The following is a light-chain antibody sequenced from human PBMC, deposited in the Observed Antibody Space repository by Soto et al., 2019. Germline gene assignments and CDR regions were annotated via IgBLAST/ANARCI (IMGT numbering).Light chain of an antibody. V-gene: IGLV2-23*02. J-gene: IGLJ2*01. CDR3: SSYADTTTFGVV. CDR2: EVT. CDR1: SSDFGGYNV. Sequence: QSALTQPASVSGSPGQSITISCTGTSSDFGGYNVVSWYQQHPGKAPKLIIYEVTKRPSGVSNRFSGSKSGNTASLTISGLQAEDEADYYCSSYADTTTFGVVFGGGTKLTVL.